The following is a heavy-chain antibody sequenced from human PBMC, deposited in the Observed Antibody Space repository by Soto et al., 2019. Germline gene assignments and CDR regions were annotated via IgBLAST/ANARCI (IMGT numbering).Heavy chain of an antibody. CDR1: GASLDDFY. D-gene: IGHD5-12*01. CDR2: ISDSGSA. CDR3: ARDGYNSYYFDF. V-gene: IGHV4-59*01. Sequence: SSETLSLTCTVSGASLDDFYWSWIRQPPGKAPEWIAHISDSGSANYNPSLRSRVIISVDTSNNQFSLKLTSVTAADTAVYYCARDGYNSYYFDFWGQGTLVTVSS. J-gene: IGHJ4*02.